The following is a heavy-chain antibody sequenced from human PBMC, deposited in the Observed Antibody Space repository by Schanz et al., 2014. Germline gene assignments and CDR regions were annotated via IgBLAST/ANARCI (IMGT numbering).Heavy chain of an antibody. CDR2: LSSSGLYT. CDR3: ARDIKKQLVDSKDYYYGMDV. CDR1: GFTFFGSFA. Sequence: EVQLLESGGGLVQPGGSLRLSCVASGFTFFGSFAMNWVRQAPGKGLEWVSSLSSSGLYTFYADLAWGRFTISRDDAKNSLFLEMNNLRTEDTAVYFCARDIKKQLVDSKDYYYGMDVWGQGTTVTVSS. D-gene: IGHD6-13*01. J-gene: IGHJ6*02. V-gene: IGHV3-21*01.